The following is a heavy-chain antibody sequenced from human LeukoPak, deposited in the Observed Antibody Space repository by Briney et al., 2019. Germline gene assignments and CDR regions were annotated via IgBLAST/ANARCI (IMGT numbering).Heavy chain of an antibody. J-gene: IGHJ4*02. D-gene: IGHD2-21*02. CDR3: AREGAYCGGDCYL. CDR1: GYSISSGYY. CDR2: IYHSGST. V-gene: IGHV4-38-2*02. Sequence: SETLSLTCTVSGYSISSGYYWGWIRQPPGKGLEWIGSIYHSGSTYYNPSLKSRVTISVDTSKNQFSLKLSSVTAADTAVYYCAREGAYCGGDCYLWGQGTLVTVSS.